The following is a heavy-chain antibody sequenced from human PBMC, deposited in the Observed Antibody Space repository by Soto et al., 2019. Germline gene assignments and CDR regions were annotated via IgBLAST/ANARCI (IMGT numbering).Heavy chain of an antibody. D-gene: IGHD5-18*01. CDR2: IDPSDSQT. CDR1: GYSFAGYW. J-gene: IGHJ4*02. V-gene: IGHV5-10-1*01. CDR3: ARQIYASDTGPNFLYYFDS. Sequence: AGDSLKISCKGSGYSFAGYWITWVRQKPGKGLEWMGRIDPSDSQTYYSPSFRGHVTISVTKSITTVFLQWSSLRASDTAMYYCARQIYASDTGPNFLYYFDSGGQGTPV.